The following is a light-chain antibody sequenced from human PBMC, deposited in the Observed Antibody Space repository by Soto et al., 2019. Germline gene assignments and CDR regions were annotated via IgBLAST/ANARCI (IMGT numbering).Light chain of an antibody. Sequence: DIQMTQSPSSLSASVGDRVTITCRASQRIITYLNWYQQQPGKAPKLLIYGASNLQSGVPSRFSGSGSGTDFNLTISSLQPEDFATYFCQNSYRTPPTFGGGTKVEI. CDR2: GAS. CDR1: QRIITY. V-gene: IGKV1-39*01. J-gene: IGKJ4*01. CDR3: QNSYRTPPT.